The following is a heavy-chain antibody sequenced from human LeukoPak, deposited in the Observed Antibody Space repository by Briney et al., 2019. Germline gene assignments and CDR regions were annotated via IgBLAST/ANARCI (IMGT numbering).Heavy chain of an antibody. V-gene: IGHV4-34*01. J-gene: IGHJ4*02. CDR1: GGSFSGYY. Sequence: KTSETLSLTCAVYGGSFSGYYWSWIRQPPGKGLEWIGEINHSGSTNYNPSLKSRVTISVDTSKNQFSLKLSSVTAADTAVYYCASRSRGYSYGYAWGQGTLVTVSS. CDR2: INHSGST. D-gene: IGHD5-18*01. CDR3: ASRSRGYSYGYA.